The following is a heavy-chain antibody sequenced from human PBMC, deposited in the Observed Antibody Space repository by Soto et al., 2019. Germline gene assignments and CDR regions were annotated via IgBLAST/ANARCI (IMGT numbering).Heavy chain of an antibody. CDR2: IIPIFGTA. CDR1: GGTFSSYA. V-gene: IGHV1-69*06. J-gene: IGHJ3*02. CDR3: ARDPQYSGSLSGGGDAFDI. Sequence: QVQLVQSGAEVKKPGSSVKVSCKASGGTFSSYAISWVRQAPGQGLEWMGGIIPIFGTANYAQKLQGRVTMTTDTSTSTAYMELRSLRSDDTAVYYCARDPQYSGSLSGGGDAFDIWGHGTMVTVSS. D-gene: IGHD1-26*01.